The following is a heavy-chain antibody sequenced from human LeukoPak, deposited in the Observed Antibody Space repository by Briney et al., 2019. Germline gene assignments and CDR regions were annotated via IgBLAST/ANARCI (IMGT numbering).Heavy chain of an antibody. J-gene: IGHJ1*01. CDR3: ARAAVTTSRYFQH. CDR2: IYNSGHT. Sequence: SETLSLTCTASDGSISNYYWSWIRQPPGKGLEWIGYIYNSGHTNYNPSLKSRVTISEDTSKNQLSLKLSSVTAADTAVYYCARAAVTTSRYFQHWGQGPLVTVSA. D-gene: IGHD4-17*01. V-gene: IGHV4-59*01. CDR1: DGSISNYY.